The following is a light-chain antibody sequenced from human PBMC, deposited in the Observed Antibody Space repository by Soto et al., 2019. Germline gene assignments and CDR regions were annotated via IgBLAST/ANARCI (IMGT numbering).Light chain of an antibody. J-gene: IGKJ1*01. CDR3: QQRSNWPPGWT. V-gene: IGKV3-11*01. Sequence: EIVLTQSPATLSLSPGERATLSCRASLSISSYLAWYQQKPGRAPRLLIYDASNRATGIPARFSGSGSGTDFTLTISSLEPEDFAVYYCQQRSNWPPGWTFGQGTKVEIK. CDR2: DAS. CDR1: LSISSY.